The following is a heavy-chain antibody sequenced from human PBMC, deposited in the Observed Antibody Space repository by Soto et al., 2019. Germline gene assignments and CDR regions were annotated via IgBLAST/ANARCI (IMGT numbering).Heavy chain of an antibody. CDR2: IYYSGST. Sequence: SETLSLTCTVSGGSISSYYWSWIRQPPGKGLEWIGYIYYSGSTNYNPSLKSRVTISVDTSKNQFSLKLSSVTAADTAVYYCARDKLYFDIAYFDYWGQGTLVTVSS. CDR1: GGSISSYY. J-gene: IGHJ4*02. CDR3: ARDKLYFDIAYFDY. D-gene: IGHD3-9*01. V-gene: IGHV4-59*01.